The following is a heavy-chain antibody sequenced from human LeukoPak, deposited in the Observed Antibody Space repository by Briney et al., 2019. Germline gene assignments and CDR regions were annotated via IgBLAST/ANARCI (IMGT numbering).Heavy chain of an antibody. CDR1: GGSISSSSYY. V-gene: IGHV4-39*01. CDR3: AITYYYDSSGYRGSFDY. J-gene: IGHJ4*02. CDR2: IYYSGST. Sequence: SETLSLTCTVSGGSISSSSYYWGWIRQPPGKGLEWIGSIYYSGSTYYNPPLKSRVTISVDTSKNQFSLKLSSVTAADTAVYYCAITYYYDSSGYRGSFDYWGQGTLVTVSS. D-gene: IGHD3-22*01.